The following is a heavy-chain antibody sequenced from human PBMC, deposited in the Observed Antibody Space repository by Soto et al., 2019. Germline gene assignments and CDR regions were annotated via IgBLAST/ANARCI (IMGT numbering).Heavy chain of an antibody. V-gene: IGHV3-30*18. D-gene: IGHD6-6*01. CDR3: AKDSGIAARPDVSEFDY. J-gene: IGHJ4*02. Sequence: PGGSLRLSCAASGFTFSSYGMHWVRQAPGKGLEWVAVISYDGSNKYYADSVKGRFTISRDNSKNTLYLQMNSLRAEDTAVYYCAKDSGIAARPDVSEFDYWGQGTLVTVSS. CDR2: ISYDGSNK. CDR1: GFTFSSYG.